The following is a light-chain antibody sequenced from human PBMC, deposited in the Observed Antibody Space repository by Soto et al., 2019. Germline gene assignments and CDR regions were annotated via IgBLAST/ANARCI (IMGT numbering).Light chain of an antibody. CDR3: QQSYSTPRT. CDR2: AAS. J-gene: IGKJ4*01. V-gene: IGKV1-39*01. Sequence: DIQMTQSPSSLSASVGDRVTITCRASQSISSYLNWYQQKPEKAPKLLIYAASSLQSGVPSRFSGSGSGTDFTLTISSLQPEDFATYYCQQSYSTPRTFGGGTKVDIK. CDR1: QSISSY.